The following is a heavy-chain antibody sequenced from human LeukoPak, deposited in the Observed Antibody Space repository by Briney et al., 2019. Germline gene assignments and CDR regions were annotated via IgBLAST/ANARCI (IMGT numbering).Heavy chain of an antibody. CDR1: GFTFDDYG. J-gene: IGHJ4*02. Sequence: GGSLRLSCAASGFTFDDYGMSWVRQAPGKGLEWVSGINWNGGSTGYADSVKGRFTISRDNAKNSLYLQMNSLRAEDTALYHCARANGGSYWRDLGYWGQGTLVTVSS. V-gene: IGHV3-20*01. D-gene: IGHD1-26*01. CDR2: INWNGGST. CDR3: ARANGGSYWRDLGY.